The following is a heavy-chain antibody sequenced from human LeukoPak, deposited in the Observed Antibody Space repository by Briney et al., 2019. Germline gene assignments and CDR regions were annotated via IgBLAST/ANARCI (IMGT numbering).Heavy chain of an antibody. CDR3: ASGGYCSSASCYGVYYYYYMDV. D-gene: IGHD2-2*01. CDR2: IYYSGST. CDR1: GGSISSYY. Sequence: SATLSLTCTVSGGSISSYYWSWIRQPPGKGLEWIGYIYYSGSTNYNPSLRSRVTISIDTSKNQFSLKLSSVTAADTALYYCASGGYCSSASCYGVYYYYYMDVWGKGTTVTVSS. V-gene: IGHV4-59*01. J-gene: IGHJ6*03.